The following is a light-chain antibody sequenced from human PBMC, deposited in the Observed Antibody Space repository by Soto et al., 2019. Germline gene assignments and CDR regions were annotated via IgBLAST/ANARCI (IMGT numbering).Light chain of an antibody. J-gene: IGKJ1*01. Sequence: EIVMTQSPAILSVSPGERATLSCRASQSVSTNLAWFQQKPGQTPRLLFNGASTRATGIPARFTGSGSGTEFILTISSLQSEDFAVYYCQQYDIWPPTFSQGTKVEIK. V-gene: IGKV3-15*01. CDR3: QQYDIWPPT. CDR1: QSVSTN. CDR2: GAS.